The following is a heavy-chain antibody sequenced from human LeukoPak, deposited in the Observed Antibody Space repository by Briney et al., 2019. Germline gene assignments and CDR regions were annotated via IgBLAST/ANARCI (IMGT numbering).Heavy chain of an antibody. J-gene: IGHJ6*03. CDR3: ARLGSGSYRRPGAYYYYMDV. CDR2: IIPIFGTA. D-gene: IGHD3-10*01. Sequence: SVKVSCKASGGTFSSYAISWVRQAPGQGLEWMGGIIPIFGTANYAQKFQGRVTITADESTSTAYMELSSLRSEDTAVYYCARLGSGSYRRPGAYYYYMDVWGKGTTVTISS. CDR1: GGTFSSYA. V-gene: IGHV1-69*13.